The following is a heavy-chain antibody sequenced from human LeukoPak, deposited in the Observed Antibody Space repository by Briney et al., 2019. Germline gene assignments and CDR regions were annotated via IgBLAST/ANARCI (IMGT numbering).Heavy chain of an antibody. V-gene: IGHV1-18*01. J-gene: IGHJ4*02. CDR2: TSAYNGDT. D-gene: IGHD4-17*01. Sequence: ASVKVSCKAPGYTFTSYGISWVRQAPGQGLEWMGWTSAYNGDTNYAQKLQGRVTMTTDTSTSTAYMELRSLRSDDTAVYYCAREDYGDSDYWGQGTLVTVSS. CDR1: GYTFTSYG. CDR3: AREDYGDSDY.